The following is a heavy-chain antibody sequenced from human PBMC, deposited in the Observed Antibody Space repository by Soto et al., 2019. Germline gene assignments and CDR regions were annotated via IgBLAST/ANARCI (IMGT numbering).Heavy chain of an antibody. CDR3: ARGSRDGYTSGWFDP. CDR2: IYYSGST. V-gene: IGHV4-59*01. Sequence: QVQLQESGPGLVKPSETLSLTCTVSGGSISSYYWSWIRQPPGKGLEWIGYIYYSGSTNYNPSLKSRVTISVDTSKNQFSLKLSSVTAADTAVYYCARGSRDGYTSGWFDPWGQGTLVTVSS. CDR1: GGSISSYY. J-gene: IGHJ5*02. D-gene: IGHD5-12*01.